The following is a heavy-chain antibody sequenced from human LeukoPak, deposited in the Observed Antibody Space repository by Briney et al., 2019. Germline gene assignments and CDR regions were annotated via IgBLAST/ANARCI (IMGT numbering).Heavy chain of an antibody. V-gene: IGHV4-4*02. J-gene: IGHJ4*02. CDR3: ASRPFTMVRGGSTFDY. CDR2: IYHSGST. Sequence: PSETLSLTCAVSGGSISSSNWWSWVRQPPGKGLEWIGEIYHSGSTNYNPSLKSRVTISVDKSKNQFSLKLSSVTAADTAVYYCASRPFTMVRGGSTFDYWGQGTLVSVSS. CDR1: GGSISSSNW. D-gene: IGHD3-10*01.